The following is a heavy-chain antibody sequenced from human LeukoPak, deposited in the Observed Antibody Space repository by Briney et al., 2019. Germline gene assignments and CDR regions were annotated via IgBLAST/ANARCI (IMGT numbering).Heavy chain of an antibody. J-gene: IGHJ4*02. CDR1: GFTFRNYA. CDR3: ARAGSTGSVDY. Sequence: HPGGSLRLSCAASGFTFRNYAMSWVRQTPGKGLEWVSAIGGSGGGTYYADSVKGRFTISRDNSKNTLYLQMNSLRAEDTAVYYCARAGSTGSVDYWGQGTLVTVSS. D-gene: IGHD6-19*01. CDR2: IGGSGGGT. V-gene: IGHV3-23*01.